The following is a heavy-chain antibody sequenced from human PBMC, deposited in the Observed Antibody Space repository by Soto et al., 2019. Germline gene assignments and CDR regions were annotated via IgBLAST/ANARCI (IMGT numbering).Heavy chain of an antibody. CDR1: GSPISDHF. D-gene: IGHD1-1*01. Sequence: GGSLRLSCAASGSPISDHFLDLVRQAPGKGLECVCRSRNRVEGYTTEYAASVKGRFTISRHDSKNALYLEMSSLLNEDTAVYHCGGGPTGMAPLQHWGQGTLVTVAS. CDR2: SRNRVEGYTT. J-gene: IGHJ1*01. V-gene: IGHV3-72*01. CDR3: GGGPTGMAPLQH.